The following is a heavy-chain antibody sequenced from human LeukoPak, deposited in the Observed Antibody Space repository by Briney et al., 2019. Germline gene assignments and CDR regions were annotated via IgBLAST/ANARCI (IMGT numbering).Heavy chain of an antibody. V-gene: IGHV3-74*01. CDR3: AKDRGGHGDYGMDV. D-gene: IGHD3-10*01. CDR2: INSDESST. Sequence: GSLRLSCAASGFTFTNYWMHWVRQVPGKGLIWVSRINSDESSTAYADSVKGRFTISRDNAKNTLYLQMNSLRAEDTAVYYCAKDRGGHGDYGMDVWGQGTTVTVSS. CDR1: GFTFTNYW. J-gene: IGHJ6*02.